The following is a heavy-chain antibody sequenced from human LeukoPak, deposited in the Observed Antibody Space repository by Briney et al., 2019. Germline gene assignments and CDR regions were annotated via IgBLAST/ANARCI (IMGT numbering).Heavy chain of an antibody. V-gene: IGHV3-23*01. CDR3: ANQYYYDSSGYYYFDY. D-gene: IGHD3-22*01. J-gene: IGHJ4*02. CDR1: GFTFSSYA. CDR2: ISGSGGST. Sequence: GGSLRLSCAASGFTFSSYAMSWVRQAPGKGLEWVSAISGSGGSTYYADSVKGRFTISRDNSKNTLYLQMNSLRAEDTAVYYCANQYYYDSSGYYYFDYWGQGTLATVSS.